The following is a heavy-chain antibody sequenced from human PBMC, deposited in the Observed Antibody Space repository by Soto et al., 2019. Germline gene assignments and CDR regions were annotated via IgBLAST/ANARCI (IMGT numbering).Heavy chain of an antibody. CDR2: IVIGSGKT. CDR3: GGGGSAKFLSYPSYYYYGRDV. J-gene: IGHJ6*02. Sequence: QMQLVQSGPEVQKPGTSVKVSCKASGFTFSASAVQWVRQARGQHLEWIGWIVIGSGKTNYAENFRERVTITRDTSTSNAYGERTGLRSEEPAVFSVGGGGSAKFLSYPSYYYYGRDVWGQGTTVTVSS. D-gene: IGHD2-21*01. CDR1: GFTFSASA. V-gene: IGHV1-58*01.